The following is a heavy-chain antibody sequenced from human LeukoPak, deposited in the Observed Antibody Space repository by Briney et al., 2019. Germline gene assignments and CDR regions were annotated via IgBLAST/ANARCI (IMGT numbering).Heavy chain of an antibody. D-gene: IGHD6-13*01. J-gene: IGHJ5*02. Sequence: PGRSLRLSCAASGFTLSSYAMSWVRQAPGKGLEWVSAISGSGGSTYYADSVKGRFTISRDNSKNTLYLQMNSPRAEDTAVYYCAKDAVPYSSSWYVPAYSGAWFDPWGQGTLVTVSS. CDR2: ISGSGGST. CDR1: GFTLSSYA. CDR3: AKDAVPYSSSWYVPAYSGAWFDP. V-gene: IGHV3-23*01.